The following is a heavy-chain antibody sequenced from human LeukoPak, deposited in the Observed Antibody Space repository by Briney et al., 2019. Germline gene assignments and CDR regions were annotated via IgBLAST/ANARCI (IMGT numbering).Heavy chain of an antibody. CDR1: GFTFSSYA. CDR3: VRTVRVVVIQLDY. J-gene: IGHJ4*02. Sequence: PGGSLRLSCAASGFTFSSYAMSWVRQAPGKGPEWVSAISGSGGSTYYADSVKGRFTISRDNSKNTLYLQMNSLRAEDTAVYYCVRTVRVVVIQLDYWGQGTLFSVSS. V-gene: IGHV3-23*01. D-gene: IGHD3-22*01. CDR2: ISGSGGST.